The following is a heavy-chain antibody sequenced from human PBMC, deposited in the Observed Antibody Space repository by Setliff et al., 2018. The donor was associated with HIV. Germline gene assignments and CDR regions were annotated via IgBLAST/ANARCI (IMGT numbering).Heavy chain of an antibody. J-gene: IGHJ6*03. CDR3: ARVSITYWYSIPTFYYYYMDV. CDR1: GGSFSDYY. Sequence: PSETLSLTCAVYGGSFSDYYWSWIRQPPGKGLEWIGEINHSGGTRYNPSLESRVTMSLDSSRKQFSLRLISVTAADTAMYYCARVSITYWYSIPTFYYYYMDVWGKGTKVTVSS. V-gene: IGHV4-34*01. D-gene: IGHD2-15*01. CDR2: INHSGGT.